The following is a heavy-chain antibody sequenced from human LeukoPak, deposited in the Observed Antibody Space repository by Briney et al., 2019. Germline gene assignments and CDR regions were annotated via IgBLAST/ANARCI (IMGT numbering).Heavy chain of an antibody. Sequence: GGSLRLSCAASGFTVSSNDMSWVRQAPGKGLEWVSYISSSSSTIYYADSVKGRFTISRDNAKNSLYLQMNSLRAEDTAVYYCARDHVKWLRFGSPYNWFDPWGQGTLVTVSS. CDR3: ARDHVKWLRFGSPYNWFDP. J-gene: IGHJ5*02. CDR1: GFTVSSND. CDR2: ISSSSSTI. D-gene: IGHD5-12*01. V-gene: IGHV3-48*01.